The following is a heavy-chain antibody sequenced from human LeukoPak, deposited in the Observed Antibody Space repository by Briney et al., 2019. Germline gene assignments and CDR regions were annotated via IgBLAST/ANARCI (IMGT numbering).Heavy chain of an antibody. CDR1: GGSISSSSYY. D-gene: IGHD3-3*01. CDR2: IYYSGST. Sequence: SETLSLTCTVSGGSISSSSYYWGWIRQPPGKGLEWIGSIYYSGSTYYNPSLKSRVTISVDTSKNQFSLKLSSVTAADTAVYFCARDATRSGYFDYWGQGTLVTVSS. CDR3: ARDATRSGYFDY. V-gene: IGHV4-39*07. J-gene: IGHJ4*02.